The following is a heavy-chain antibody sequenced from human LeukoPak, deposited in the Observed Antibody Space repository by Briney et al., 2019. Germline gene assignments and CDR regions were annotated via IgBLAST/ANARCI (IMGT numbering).Heavy chain of an antibody. CDR1: GFTFSRYA. CDR3: AKFRDYGDSDFNWFDP. D-gene: IGHD4-17*01. J-gene: IGHJ5*02. CDR2: ISGSGGST. V-gene: IGHV3-23*01. Sequence: GGSLRLSCAASGFTFSRYAMSWVRQAPGKGLEWVSAISGSGGSTYYADSVKGRFTISRDNSKNTLYLQMNSLRAEDTAVYYCAKFRDYGDSDFNWFDPWGQGTLVTVSS.